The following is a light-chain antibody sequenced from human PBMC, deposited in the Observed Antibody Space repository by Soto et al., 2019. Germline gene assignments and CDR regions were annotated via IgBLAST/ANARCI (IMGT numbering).Light chain of an antibody. J-gene: IGKJ1*01. CDR3: QIYNSYLST. CDR2: KAS. CDR1: QSISIW. V-gene: IGKV1-5*03. Sequence: DIKMTQSPSTLSASVGDRVTITCRASQSISIWLAWYQQKPGKAPKLLIYKASSLESGVPSRFSGSGSGTEFTLTINSLQPNDFATYYCQIYNSYLSTFGQETKVEIK.